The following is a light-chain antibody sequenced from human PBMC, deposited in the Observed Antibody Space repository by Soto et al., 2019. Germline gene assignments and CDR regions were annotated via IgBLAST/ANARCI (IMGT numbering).Light chain of an antibody. J-gene: IGKJ1*01. Sequence: AIQMTQSPSSLSASVGDRVTVTCRASQGIRNDLGWYQQKPGKAPKLLIYGASSLQSGVPSRFSGSGSGTDFTLTINTLQPEDFATYFCLQDYSYPRTFGQGTKVDIK. CDR1: QGIRND. CDR3: LQDYSYPRT. V-gene: IGKV1-6*01. CDR2: GAS.